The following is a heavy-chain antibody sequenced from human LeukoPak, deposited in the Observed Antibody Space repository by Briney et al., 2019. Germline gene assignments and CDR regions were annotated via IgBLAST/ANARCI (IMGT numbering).Heavy chain of an antibody. D-gene: IGHD6-19*01. CDR3: AKDRGKWLPGAVDAFDI. J-gene: IGHJ3*02. Sequence: PGGSLRLSCAASGFTFSSYAMSWVRQAPGKGLEWVSAISGSGGSTYYADSVKGRFTISRDNSKNTLYLQMNSLRAEDTAVYYCAKDRGKWLPGAVDAFDIWGQGTMVTVSS. CDR1: GFTFSSYA. CDR2: ISGSGGST. V-gene: IGHV3-23*01.